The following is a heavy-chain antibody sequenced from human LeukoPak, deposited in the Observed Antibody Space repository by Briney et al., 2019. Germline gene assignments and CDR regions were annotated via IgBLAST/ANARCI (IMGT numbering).Heavy chain of an antibody. D-gene: IGHD6-13*01. CDR1: GGSISSGGYY. CDR3: ARYEQQLVRYRGDFDX. J-gene: IGHJ4*02. V-gene: IGHV4-30-2*01. Sequence: SETLSLTCTVSGGSISSGGYYWSWIRQPPGKGLEWIGYIYHSGSTYYNPSLKSRVTISVDRSKNQFSLKLSSVTAADTAVYYCARYEQQLVRYRGDFDXXXQXXLXTVXS. CDR2: IYHSGST.